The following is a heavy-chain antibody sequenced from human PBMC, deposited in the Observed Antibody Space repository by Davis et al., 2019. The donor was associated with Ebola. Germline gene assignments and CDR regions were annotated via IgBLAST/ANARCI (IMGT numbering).Heavy chain of an antibody. CDR2: ISSGGNYI. Sequence: GESLKISCAASGFTFSAYSIHWVRKTPGKGLEWISSISSGGNYIFYADSVKGRFTISRDNAENSVFLQMNSLRVEDTAVYYCARFSRGTTESYWGQGTLVTVSS. J-gene: IGHJ4*02. V-gene: IGHV3-21*06. D-gene: IGHD4-11*01. CDR3: ARFSRGTTESY. CDR1: GFTFSAYS.